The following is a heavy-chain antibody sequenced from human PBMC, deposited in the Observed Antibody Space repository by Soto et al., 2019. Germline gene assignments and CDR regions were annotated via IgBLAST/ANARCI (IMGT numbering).Heavy chain of an antibody. D-gene: IGHD4-17*01. CDR3: ARHRNGDLDY. J-gene: IGHJ4*02. CDR2: IYYSGST. Sequence: PSETLSLTCTVSGGSISSYYWSWIRRPPGKGLEWIGYIYYSGSTNYNPSLKSRVTISVDTSKNQFSLKLSSVTAADTAVYYCARHRNGDLDYWGQGTLVTSPQ. V-gene: IGHV4-59*08. CDR1: GGSISSYY.